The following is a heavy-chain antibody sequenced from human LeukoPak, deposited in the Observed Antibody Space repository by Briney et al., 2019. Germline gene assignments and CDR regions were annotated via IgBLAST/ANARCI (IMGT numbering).Heavy chain of an antibody. V-gene: IGHV3-21*01. CDR1: GFTFSSYS. CDR3: ARGLRRVPNWFDP. J-gene: IGHJ5*02. D-gene: IGHD3-10*01. CDR2: ISSSSSYI. Sequence: GGSLRLSCAASGFTFSSYSMNWVRQAPGKGLKWVSSISSSSSYIYYADSVKGRFTISRDNAKNSLYLQMNSLRAEDTAVYYCARGLRRVPNWFDPWGQGTLVTVSS.